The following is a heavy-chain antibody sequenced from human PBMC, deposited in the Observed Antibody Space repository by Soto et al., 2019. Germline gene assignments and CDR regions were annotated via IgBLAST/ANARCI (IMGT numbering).Heavy chain of an antibody. CDR2: IIPIFGTA. CDR3: ARPRAPMTTVADFQH. CDR1: GGTFSSYA. Sequence: QVQLVQSGAEVKKPGSSVKVSCKASGGTFSSYAISWVRQAPGQGLEWMGGIIPIFGTANYAQKFQGRVTIXXDXSXXTAYMELSSLRSEDTAVYYCARPRAPMTTVADFQHWGQGTLVTVSS. D-gene: IGHD4-17*01. J-gene: IGHJ1*01. V-gene: IGHV1-69*12.